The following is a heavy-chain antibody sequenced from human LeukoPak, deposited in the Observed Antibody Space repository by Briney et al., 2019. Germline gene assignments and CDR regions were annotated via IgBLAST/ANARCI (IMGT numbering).Heavy chain of an antibody. J-gene: IGHJ4*02. CDR1: GFTFSSYA. CDR3: AKRGSSGWYGVIDY. Sequence: GGSLRLSCAASGFTFSSYAMSWVRQAPGKGLEWVAAVSGSGDDTYYADSVKGRFTISRDNSKNTLYLQMNSLRVEDTAVYYCAKRGSSGWYGVIDYWGQGTLATVSS. CDR2: VSGSGDDT. D-gene: IGHD6-19*01. V-gene: IGHV3-23*01.